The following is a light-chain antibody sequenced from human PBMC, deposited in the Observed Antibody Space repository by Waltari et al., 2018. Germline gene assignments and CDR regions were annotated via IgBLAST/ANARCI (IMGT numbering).Light chain of an antibody. CDR2: DAT. J-gene: IGKJ2*01. CDR3: QQYGSSPYT. Sequence: ASTQSPGILSLSPGDTSTLSSRASHRVSVNSLAWYQHNPGQAPKLLIYDATMRATAIPDRFSGSVSGTDFTLVITRLEPEDFGVYYCQQYGSSPYTFGQGTKLQIK. CDR1: HRVSVNS. V-gene: IGKV3-20*01.